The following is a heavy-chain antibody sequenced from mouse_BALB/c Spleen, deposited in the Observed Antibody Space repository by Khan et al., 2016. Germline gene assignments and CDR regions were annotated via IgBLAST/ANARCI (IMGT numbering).Heavy chain of an antibody. CDR1: GYTFTSYY. J-gene: IGHJ1*01. CDR2: INPSNGGT. V-gene: IGHV1S81*02. Sequence: QVQLLQPGAELVKPGASVKLSCKASGYTFTSYYMYWVKQRPGQGLEWIGGINPSNGGTNFNEKFKSKATLTVDKSSSTAYMQLSSLTSEDSAVYYCTRGGGSSIYWYFDVWGAGTTVTVSS. D-gene: IGHD1-1*01. CDR3: TRGGGSSIYWYFDV.